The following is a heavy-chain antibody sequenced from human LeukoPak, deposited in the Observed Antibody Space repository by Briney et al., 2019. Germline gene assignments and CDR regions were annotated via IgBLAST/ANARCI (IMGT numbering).Heavy chain of an antibody. Sequence: ASVKVSCKVSGYTLSDLSMHWVRQAPGKGLEWMGGFDPEDAETVYAQRFQARVTMTEDTSTDTAYMELTRLTPEDTAMYFCATDYYDGTVSYFPPRHWGQGTLVTVSS. D-gene: IGHD3-22*01. V-gene: IGHV1-24*01. CDR2: FDPEDAET. CDR3: ATDYYDGTVSYFPPRH. CDR1: GYTLSDLS. J-gene: IGHJ4*02.